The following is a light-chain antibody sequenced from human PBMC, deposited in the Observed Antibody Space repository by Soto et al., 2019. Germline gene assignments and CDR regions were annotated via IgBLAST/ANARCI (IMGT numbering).Light chain of an antibody. CDR1: QSISTY. V-gene: IGKV1-39*01. Sequence: DIQMTQSPSSLSASVGDRDTITCRASQSISTYLHWYQQKEGKAPELLVYAASNLQSGFPSRFSGSGSGTDFSLTVNRLQDEDFATYYCQQGFSPPWTFGQGTKVDIK. CDR3: QQGFSPPWT. CDR2: AAS. J-gene: IGKJ1*01.